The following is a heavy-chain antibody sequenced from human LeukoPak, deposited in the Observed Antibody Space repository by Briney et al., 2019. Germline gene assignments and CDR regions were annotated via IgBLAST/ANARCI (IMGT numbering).Heavy chain of an antibody. V-gene: IGHV4-34*01. CDR3: ARGIRYYYDSSGYYPLNWFDP. CDR2: INHSGST. J-gene: IGHJ5*02. CDR1: GVSFSGYY. D-gene: IGHD3-22*01. Sequence: PSETLSLTCAVYGVSFSGYYWSWLRQPPGKGLEWIGEINHSGSTNYNPSLKSRVTISVDTSKNQFSLKLSSVTAADTAVYYCARGIRYYYDSSGYYPLNWFDPWGQGTLVTVSS.